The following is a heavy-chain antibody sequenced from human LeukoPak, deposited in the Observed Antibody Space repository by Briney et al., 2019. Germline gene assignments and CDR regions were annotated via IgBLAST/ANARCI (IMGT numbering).Heavy chain of an antibody. CDR3: AREGQLGYYFDS. CDR1: GYTFTAYY. CDR2: INPNSGGT. Sequence: GASVKVSCKASGYTFTAYYMHWVRQAPGQGLEWMGWINPNSGGTNYAQKFQGRVTMTRDTSISTAYMELSRLTSDDTAVYYCAREGQLGYYFDSWGQGALVLVSA. D-gene: IGHD6-6*01. J-gene: IGHJ4*02. V-gene: IGHV1-2*02.